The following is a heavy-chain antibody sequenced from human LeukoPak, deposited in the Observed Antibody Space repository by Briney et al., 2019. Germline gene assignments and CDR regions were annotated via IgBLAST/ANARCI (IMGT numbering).Heavy chain of an antibody. V-gene: IGHV4-34*01. CDR3: ARATTTEDDWFDP. J-gene: IGHJ5*02. CDR2: INHSGST. Sequence: SETLSLTCAVYGGSFSGYYWSWIRQPPGKGLEWIGEINHSGSTNYNPSLKSRVTISVDTSKNQFSLKLSSVTAADTAVYYCARATTTEDDWFDPWGQGTLVTVSS. CDR1: GGSFSGYY. D-gene: IGHD1-1*01.